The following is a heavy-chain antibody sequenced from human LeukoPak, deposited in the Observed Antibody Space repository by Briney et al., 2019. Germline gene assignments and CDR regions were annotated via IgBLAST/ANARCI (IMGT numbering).Heavy chain of an antibody. J-gene: IGHJ2*01. CDR3: ARDGYFDL. V-gene: IGHV1-18*01. CDR2: ISAHNGNT. Sequence: GASVKVSCKASGDTFTTYGIAWVRQAPGQGLEWMGWISAHNGNTNYAQSLQGRVTMTTDTSTNTAYMELRSLRSDDTAVYYCARDGYFDLWGRGTLVTVSS. CDR1: GDTFTTYG.